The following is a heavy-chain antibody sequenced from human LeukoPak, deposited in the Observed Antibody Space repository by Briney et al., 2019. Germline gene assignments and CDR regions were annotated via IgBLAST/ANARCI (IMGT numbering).Heavy chain of an antibody. V-gene: IGHV1-18*01. Sequence: ASVKVSXKASGYTFTSYGISWVRQAPGQGLEWMGWISAYNGNTNYAQKLQGRVTMTTDTSTSTAYMELRSLRSDDTAVYYCARDRARMYYYDSSGWYYFDYWGQGTLVTVSS. D-gene: IGHD3-22*01. CDR1: GYTFTSYG. CDR2: ISAYNGNT. J-gene: IGHJ4*02. CDR3: ARDRARMYYYDSSGWYYFDY.